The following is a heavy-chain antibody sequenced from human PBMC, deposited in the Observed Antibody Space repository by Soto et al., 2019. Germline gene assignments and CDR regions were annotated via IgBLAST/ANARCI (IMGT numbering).Heavy chain of an antibody. Sequence: QVQLVESGGGVVQPGRSLRLSCAASGFTFSSYGMHWVRQAPGKGLEWVAVISYDGSNKYYADSVKGRFTISRDNSKNTLYLQMNSLRAEDTAVYYCAKDLQRQQLVLTFDYWGQGTLVTVSS. CDR3: AKDLQRQQLVLTFDY. CDR1: GFTFSSYG. V-gene: IGHV3-30*18. J-gene: IGHJ4*02. D-gene: IGHD6-13*01. CDR2: ISYDGSNK.